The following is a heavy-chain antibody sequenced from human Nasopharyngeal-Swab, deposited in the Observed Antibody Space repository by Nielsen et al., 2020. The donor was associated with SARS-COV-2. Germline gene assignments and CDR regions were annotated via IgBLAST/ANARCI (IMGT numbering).Heavy chain of an antibody. CDR3: ARDLYNMDV. J-gene: IGHJ6*02. V-gene: IGHV3-48*04. Sequence: GESLKISCAASGFTFNSHGMNWVRQAPGKGPEWVSYIGSNSGNLYYADSVKGRFTISRDNAKSLLYLQMNDLRAEDTAVYYCARDLYNMDVWGQGTTVTVSS. D-gene: IGHD5-24*01. CDR1: GFTFNSHG. CDR2: IGSNSGNL.